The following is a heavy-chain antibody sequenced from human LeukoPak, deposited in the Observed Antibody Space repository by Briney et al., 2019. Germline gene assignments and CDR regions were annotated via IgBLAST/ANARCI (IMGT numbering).Heavy chain of an antibody. CDR1: GGSISSSSYS. D-gene: IGHD3-3*01. Sequence: PSETLSLTCTVSGGSISSSSYSWGWIRQPPGKGLVWIGSIYYSGSTYYNPSLKSRVTISVDTSKNQFSLKLSSVTAADTAIYYSPRQSYYDFWSGNPLEWFDPWRQGTLVTVSS. CDR2: IYYSGST. J-gene: IGHJ5*02. CDR3: PRQSYYDFWSGNPLEWFDP. V-gene: IGHV4-39*07.